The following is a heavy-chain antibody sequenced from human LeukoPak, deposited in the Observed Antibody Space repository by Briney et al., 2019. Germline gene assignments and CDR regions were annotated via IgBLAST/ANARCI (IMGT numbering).Heavy chain of an antibody. CDR1: GFTFDDYD. CDR2: INWNGGST. V-gene: IGHV3-20*01. Sequence: GGSLRLSCAASGFTFDDYDMSWVRQAPGKGLEWVSGINWNGGSTGYADSVKGRFTISRDNAKNSLYLQMNSLRAEDTALYHCARALYYDFWSGSPDDAFDIWGQGTMVTVSS. CDR3: ARALYYDFWSGSPDDAFDI. J-gene: IGHJ3*02. D-gene: IGHD3-3*01.